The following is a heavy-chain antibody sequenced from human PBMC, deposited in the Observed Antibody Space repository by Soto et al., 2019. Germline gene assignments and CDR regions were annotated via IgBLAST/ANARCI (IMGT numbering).Heavy chain of an antibody. CDR1: RGTFSTYG. CDR2: IIPIFGTI. CDR3: ARGPHFGSYYGWPSYFDY. J-gene: IGHJ4*02. Sequence: SVKVSCKASRGTFSTYGITWVRQAPEKGLEWMGGIIPIFGTIKYAENFHGRVTITADESTSTAYMELSSLRSEDTAMYYCARGPHFGSYYGWPSYFDYCGQGTKVTVYS. V-gene: IGHV1-69*13. D-gene: IGHD1-26*01.